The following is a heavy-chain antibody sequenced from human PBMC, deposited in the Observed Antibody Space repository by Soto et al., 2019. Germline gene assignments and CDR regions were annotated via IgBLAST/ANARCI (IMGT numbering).Heavy chain of an antibody. Sequence: VQLQESGPGLVKPSETLSLSCDVSGASLLSSYWSWVRQPAGKGLEWIGHIFSSGRTSYNPSLKSRVTMSIDTRNNKFSLNLKSVTAADTAVYYCAKGWDVKYFDHWGQGARVTVSS. CDR1: GASLLSSY. V-gene: IGHV4-4*07. J-gene: IGHJ4*02. CDR2: IFSSGRT. CDR3: AKGWDVKYFDH. D-gene: IGHD1-26*01.